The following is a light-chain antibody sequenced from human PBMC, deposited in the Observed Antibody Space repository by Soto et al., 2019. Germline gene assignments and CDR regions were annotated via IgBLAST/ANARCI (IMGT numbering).Light chain of an antibody. CDR2: DVN. CDR1: SSDVGGYDY. Sequence: QSALTQPASVSGSPGQSITISCTGTSSDVGGYDYVSWYQQQPGKAPKLMIYDVNHRASGVSGRFSGSKSGTTPSLTISGLQAEDEANYYCTSYTPGGAFVVFGGGTKVTVL. J-gene: IGLJ2*01. V-gene: IGLV2-14*03. CDR3: TSYTPGGAFVV.